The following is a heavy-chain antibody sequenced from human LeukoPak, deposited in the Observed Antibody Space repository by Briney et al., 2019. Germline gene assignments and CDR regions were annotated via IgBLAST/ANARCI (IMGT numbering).Heavy chain of an antibody. CDR2: ISTSSTYI. CDR3: AGDENRGFDY. J-gene: IGHJ4*02. Sequence: GGSLRLSCAASGFTFSSYAMSWVRQAPGKGLEWVSSISTSSTYIYYADSVKGRFTISRGNAKNSLYLQMNSLRAEDTAVYYCAGDENRGFDYWGQGTLVTVSS. D-gene: IGHD2/OR15-2a*01. V-gene: IGHV3-21*01. CDR1: GFTFSSYA.